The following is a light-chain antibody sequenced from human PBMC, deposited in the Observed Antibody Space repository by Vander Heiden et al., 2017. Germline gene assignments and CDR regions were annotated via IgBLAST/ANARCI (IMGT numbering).Light chain of an antibody. Sequence: DIQMTQSPSSLSASVGDRVTITCRTSQSISVYLDWYQQKPGKAPKLLIYLASTLQSGVPSRFSGSGAGTDFTLTISGLQHEDFATYYCQQSDDLPLTFGGGTRVEIK. CDR2: LAS. V-gene: IGKV1-39*01. J-gene: IGKJ4*01. CDR3: QQSDDLPLT. CDR1: QSISVY.